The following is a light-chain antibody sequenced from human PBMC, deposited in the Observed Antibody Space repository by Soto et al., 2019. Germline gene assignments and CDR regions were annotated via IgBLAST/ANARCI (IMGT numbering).Light chain of an antibody. CDR1: QGISNY. Sequence: DIQLTQSPSFLSASIGDRFTITCRASQGISNYLAWYQQKPGKAPKLLIFAASTLQSGVPSRFSGSGSGTEFTLTISSLQPEDFATYWCQQVNSSPFTFGPGTKVDIK. J-gene: IGKJ3*01. CDR2: AAS. CDR3: QQVNSSPFT. V-gene: IGKV1-9*01.